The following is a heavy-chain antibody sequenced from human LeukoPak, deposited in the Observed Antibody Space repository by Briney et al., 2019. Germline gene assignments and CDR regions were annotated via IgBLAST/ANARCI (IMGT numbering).Heavy chain of an antibody. D-gene: IGHD6-13*01. J-gene: IGHJ3*02. CDR1: GFTFSSYG. CDR2: ISGSGGST. CDR3: ARQQLDFAFDI. Sequence: SGGTLRLSCAASGFTFSSYGMSWVRQAPGKGLEWVSAISGSGGSTYYADSVKGRFTISRDNSKNTLYLQMNSLRAEDTAVYYCARQQLDFAFDIWGQGTMVTVSS. V-gene: IGHV3-23*01.